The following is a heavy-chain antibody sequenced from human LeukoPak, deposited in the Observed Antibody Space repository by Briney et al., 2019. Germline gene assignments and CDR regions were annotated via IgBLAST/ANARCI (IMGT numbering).Heavy chain of an antibody. J-gene: IGHJ4*02. V-gene: IGHV1-18*01. CDR1: GYSFNNFG. D-gene: IGHD3-22*01. CDR2: ISVYNGNT. Sequence: ASVKVSCKASGYSFNNFGISWVRQAPGEGLEWMGGISVYNGNTNYAQKLQGRVTMTTDTSTTTAYMELRSLRSDDTAVYYCARVWYYDSSYNDYWGQGTLVTVSS. CDR3: ARVWYYDSSYNDY.